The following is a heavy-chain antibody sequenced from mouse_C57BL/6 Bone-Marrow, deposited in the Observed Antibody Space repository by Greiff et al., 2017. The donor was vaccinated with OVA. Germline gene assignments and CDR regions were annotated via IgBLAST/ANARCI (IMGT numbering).Heavy chain of an antibody. CDR3: ARRQGYYPAWFAY. J-gene: IGHJ3*01. CDR2: IDPANGNT. Sequence: EVQLQQSVAELVRPGASVKFSCTASGFNIKNTYMPWVKQRPEQGLEWIGRIDPANGNTKYAPKFQGKATITADTSSNTAYLQLSSLTSEDTASYYCARRQGYYPAWFAYWGQGTLVTVSA. D-gene: IGHD2-3*01. CDR1: GFNIKNTY. V-gene: IGHV14-3*01.